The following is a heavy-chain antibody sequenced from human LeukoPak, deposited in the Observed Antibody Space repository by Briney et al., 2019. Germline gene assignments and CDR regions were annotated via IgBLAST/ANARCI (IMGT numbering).Heavy chain of an antibody. CDR3: ARTYYYDSSGFFDY. CDR1: GFTFSSYE. CDR2: ISSSGSTI. V-gene: IGHV3-48*03. Sequence: GGSLRLSCAASGFTFSSYEMNWVRQAPGKGLEWVSYISSSGSTIYYADSVKGRFTISRDNVKNSLCLQTNSLRAEDTAVYYCARTYYYDSSGFFDYWGQGTLVTVSS. J-gene: IGHJ4*02. D-gene: IGHD3-22*01.